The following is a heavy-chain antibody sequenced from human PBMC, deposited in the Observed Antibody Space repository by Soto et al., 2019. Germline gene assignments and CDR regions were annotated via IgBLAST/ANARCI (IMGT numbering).Heavy chain of an antibody. D-gene: IGHD3-3*01. V-gene: IGHV3-64*01. CDR2: ISSNGGST. CDR1: GFTFSSYA. Sequence: GGSLRLSCAASGFTFSSYAMHWVRQAPGKGLEYVSAISSNGGSTYYANSVKGRFTISRDNSKNTLYLQMGSLRAEDMAVYYCARDRKIFGVVIAPEGFDAFDIWGQGTMVTVSS. CDR3: ARDRKIFGVVIAPEGFDAFDI. J-gene: IGHJ3*02.